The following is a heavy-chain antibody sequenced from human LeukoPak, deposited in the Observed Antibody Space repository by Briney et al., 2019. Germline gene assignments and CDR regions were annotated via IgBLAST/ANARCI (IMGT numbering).Heavy chain of an antibody. J-gene: IGHJ4*02. CDR3: ARIDPDYYGSGSYVH. D-gene: IGHD3-10*01. CDR2: IYYSGST. Sequence: SETLSLTCTVSGGSISSYYWSWIRQPPGKGLEWIGYIYYSGSTNYNPSLKSRVTISVDTSKNQFSLKLSSVTAADMAVYYCARIDPDYYGSGSYVHWGQGTLVTVSS. CDR1: GGSISSYY. V-gene: IGHV4-59*01.